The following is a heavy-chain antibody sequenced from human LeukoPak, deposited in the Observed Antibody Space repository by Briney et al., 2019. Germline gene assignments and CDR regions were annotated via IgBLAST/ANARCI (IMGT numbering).Heavy chain of an antibody. CDR3: ASHSGGYAY. CDR2: VYYSGGT. D-gene: IGHD5-12*01. V-gene: IGHV4-30-4*07. J-gene: IGHJ4*02. CDR1: GGSISSGGYS. Sequence: SETLSLTCAVSGGSISSGGYSWSWIRQPPRKGLEWIGYVYYSGGTCYNPSLKSRVTISVDTSKNQFSLRLSSVTAADTAVYYCASHSGGYAYWGQGTLVTVSS.